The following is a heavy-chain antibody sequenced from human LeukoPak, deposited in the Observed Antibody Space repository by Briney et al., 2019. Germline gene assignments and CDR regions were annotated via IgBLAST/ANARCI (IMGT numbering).Heavy chain of an antibody. D-gene: IGHD1-26*01. CDR2: MSPDGSGK. Sequence: PGGSLRLSCAASGFTFSTYWMSWVRPSPGKGLEWVANMSPDGSGKYYADSVRGRFTISRDNAKNSFYLQMNSLRVEDTAVYYCVRDGKKRGGDYWGQGTLVTVST. V-gene: IGHV3-7*01. CDR3: VRDGKKRGGDY. CDR1: GFTFSTYW. J-gene: IGHJ4*02.